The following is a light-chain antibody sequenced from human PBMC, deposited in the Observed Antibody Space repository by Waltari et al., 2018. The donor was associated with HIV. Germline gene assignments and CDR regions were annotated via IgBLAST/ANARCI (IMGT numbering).Light chain of an antibody. CDR3: QSYDSSNQWV. J-gene: IGLJ3*02. Sequence: NFMLAQPHSVSGSPGKKVTMSCTRSSGSIARHFVQWYRQRPDSSPTIVIYEDNQRPAGVPDRCSGSSDSSSNSASLTISGLKTEDEADYYCQSYDSSNQWVFGGGTKLTVL. CDR2: EDN. V-gene: IGLV6-57*01. CDR1: SGSIARHF.